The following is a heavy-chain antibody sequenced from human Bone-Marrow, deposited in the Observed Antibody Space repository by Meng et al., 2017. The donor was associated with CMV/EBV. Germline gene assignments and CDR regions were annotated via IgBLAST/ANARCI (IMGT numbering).Heavy chain of an antibody. J-gene: IGHJ6*02. CDR1: EFTFSSYW. D-gene: IGHD1-26*01. CDR2: IKQDGSEK. CDR3: ARDNVGSYYTDYYYYYGMDV. Sequence: GESLKISCAASEFTFSSYWMSWVRQAPGKGLEWVANIKQDGSEKYYVDSVKGRFTISRDNAKNSLYLQMNSLRAEDTAVYYCARDNVGSYYTDYYYYYGMDVWGQGTTVTVSS. V-gene: IGHV3-7*01.